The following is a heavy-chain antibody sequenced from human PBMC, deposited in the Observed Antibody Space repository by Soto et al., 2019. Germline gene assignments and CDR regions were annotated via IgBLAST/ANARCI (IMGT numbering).Heavy chain of an antibody. Sequence: EASVKVSCKASGYTFTNYFVSWVRQAPGQGLERMGWIGGYKGNTNYAQKLQGRVTLTTDTSTSTAYMELRSLRSDDTAVDYCAPHTLDIGMPSVYSVQGTLVTVSS. D-gene: IGHD2-2*03. V-gene: IGHV1-18*01. CDR2: IGGYKGNT. CDR1: GYTFTNYF. CDR3: APHTLDIGMPSVY. J-gene: IGHJ4*02.